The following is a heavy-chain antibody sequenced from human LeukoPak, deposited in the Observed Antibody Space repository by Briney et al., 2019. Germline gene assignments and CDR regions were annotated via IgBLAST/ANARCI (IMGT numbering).Heavy chain of an antibody. V-gene: IGHV3-30*02. CDR2: IRYDGSHS. Sequence: PGGSLRLSCAASGFTFRNYGMHWVRQAPGKGLEWLSFIRYDGSHSDHADSVKGRFTISRDNSKNTLYLQMNNLRVEDTAVYYCAKDDASFYDSSGYSYLDYWGQGTLVTVSS. J-gene: IGHJ4*02. CDR1: GFTFRNYG. D-gene: IGHD3-22*01. CDR3: AKDDASFYDSSGYSYLDY.